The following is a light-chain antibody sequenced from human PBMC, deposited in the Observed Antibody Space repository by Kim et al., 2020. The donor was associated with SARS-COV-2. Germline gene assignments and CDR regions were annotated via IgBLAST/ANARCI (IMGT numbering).Light chain of an antibody. CDR3: QQSNSTPRT. CDR1: QSISSY. CDR2: AAS. V-gene: IGKV1-39*01. Sequence: DIQMTQSPSSLSASVGDRVTITCRASQSISSYLNWYQQKPGKAPKLLIYAASSLQTGVPSRFSGSGSGTDFTLTINSLQREDFATYYCQQSNSTPRTFGQGTKVEIK. J-gene: IGKJ1*01.